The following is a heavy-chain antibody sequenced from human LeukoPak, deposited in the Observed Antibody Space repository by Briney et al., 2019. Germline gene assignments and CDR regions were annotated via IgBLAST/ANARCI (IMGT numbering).Heavy chain of an antibody. CDR3: ARTYYDFWSGYLDP. CDR2: IYSGGST. Sequence: GGSLRLSCAASGFTVSSNYMSWVRQAPGKGLEWVSVIYSGGSTYYADSVKGRFTISRDNSKNTLYLQMNSLRAEDTAVYYCARTYYDFWSGYLDPWGQGILVTVSS. V-gene: IGHV3-53*01. D-gene: IGHD3-3*01. CDR1: GFTVSSNY. J-gene: IGHJ5*02.